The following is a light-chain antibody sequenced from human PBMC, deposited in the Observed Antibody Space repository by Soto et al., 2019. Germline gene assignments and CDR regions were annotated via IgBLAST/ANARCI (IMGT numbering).Light chain of an antibody. CDR2: GAS. CDR1: QSVNDNY. J-gene: IGKJ1*01. CDR3: QQYAASPRT. Sequence: EIVLTQSPGTLSLSPRERATLSCRASQSVNDNYLAWYQHKPGQAPRLLIYGASSRAPGIPDRFSGSGSRTDFTLTISRLEPEDFANYYCQQYAASPRTFGQGTQVEVK. V-gene: IGKV3-20*01.